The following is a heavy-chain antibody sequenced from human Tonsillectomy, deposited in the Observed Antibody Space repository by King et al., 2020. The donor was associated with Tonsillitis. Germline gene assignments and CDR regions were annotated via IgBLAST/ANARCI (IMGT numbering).Heavy chain of an antibody. CDR1: GGSKRSSDHF. CDR3: ARYVSGSFDY. CDR2: MDYRGTI. Sequence: LQLQESGPGVVKPSETLSLTCTVSGGSKRSSDHFWAWIRQPPGKGLEWIGYMDYRGTIFYNPSLKSRITISGGTSENRFSLKLCSVTAADTAVYFCARYVSGSFDYWGQGALVTVSS. J-gene: IGHJ4*02. D-gene: IGHD1-26*01. V-gene: IGHV4-39*01.